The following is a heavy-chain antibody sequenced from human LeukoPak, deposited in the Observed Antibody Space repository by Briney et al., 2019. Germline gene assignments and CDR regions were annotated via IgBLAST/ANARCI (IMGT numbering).Heavy chain of an antibody. Sequence: SLRLSCAASGFTFDDYGMHWVRQAPGKGLEWVSGISYNSGSIGYADSVKGRFAISRDSAKNSLYLQMNSLRAEDTALYYCAKDLGYCSGGRCFTPVWYGMDVWGQGTTVTVSS. CDR1: GFTFDDYG. CDR2: ISYNSGSI. J-gene: IGHJ6*02. CDR3: AKDLGYCSGGRCFTPVWYGMDV. V-gene: IGHV3-9*01. D-gene: IGHD2-15*01.